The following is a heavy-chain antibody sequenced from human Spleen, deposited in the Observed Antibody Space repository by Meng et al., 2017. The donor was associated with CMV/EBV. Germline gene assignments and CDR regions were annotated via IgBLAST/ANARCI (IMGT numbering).Heavy chain of an antibody. J-gene: IGHJ6*02. CDR2: INNDGTDT. D-gene: IGHD2-2*01. V-gene: IGHV3-74*01. Sequence: GESLKISCAASGFTFSSYAMSWVRQAPGKGLVWVSRINNDGTDTGYADSVKGRFTISRDNAKNTLYLQMNGLRVEDTAVFYCARSYPNFYYGMDLWGRGTTVTVSS. CDR1: GFTFSSYA. CDR3: ARSYPNFYYGMDL.